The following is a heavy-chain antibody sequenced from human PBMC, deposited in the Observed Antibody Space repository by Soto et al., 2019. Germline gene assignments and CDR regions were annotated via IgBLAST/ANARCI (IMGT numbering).Heavy chain of an antibody. CDR1: VGPFSGSY. CDR3: ARDGGSGDI. CDR2: INHRGYT. V-gene: IGHV4-34*01. D-gene: IGHD2-15*01. Sequence: PSETLSLTCAVYVGPFSGSYWSWIRQSPGKGLEWIGEINHRGYTNYNPSLKSRVTISVDTSKNQFSLKLSSVTAADTAMYYCARDGGSGDIWGQGTMVT. J-gene: IGHJ3*02.